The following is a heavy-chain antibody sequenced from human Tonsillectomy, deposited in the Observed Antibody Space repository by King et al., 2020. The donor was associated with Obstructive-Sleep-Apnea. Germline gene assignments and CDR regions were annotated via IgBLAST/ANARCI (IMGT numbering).Heavy chain of an antibody. D-gene: IGHD4-23*01. V-gene: IGHV4-39*07. Sequence: QLQESGPGLVKPSETLSLTCSVSGGSISISSYYWGWIRQPPGQGPEWIGTVQYSGSTYYNPSLKSRLTISVDTSKNQFSLKLTSVTAANTSVYYCARTISTTVADWYFDLWGRGTLVTV. CDR2: VQYSGST. CDR3: ARTISTTVADWYFDL. J-gene: IGHJ2*01. CDR1: GGSISISSYY.